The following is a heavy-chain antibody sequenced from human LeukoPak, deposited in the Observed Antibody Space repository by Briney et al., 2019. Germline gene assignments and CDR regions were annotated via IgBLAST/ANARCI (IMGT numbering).Heavy chain of an antibody. J-gene: IGHJ4*02. V-gene: IGHV3-21*01. CDR1: GFTFTDYS. CDR3: ARDLVDTAHGNFDY. Sequence: GGSLTLSCAAAGFTFTDYSMNWVRQAPGKGLEWVSTISSDSGHIYYADSVKGRFTISRDNAENSLYLQMNSLRAEDTAVYYCARDLVDTAHGNFDYWGQGTLVTVSS. D-gene: IGHD5-18*01. CDR2: ISSDSGHI.